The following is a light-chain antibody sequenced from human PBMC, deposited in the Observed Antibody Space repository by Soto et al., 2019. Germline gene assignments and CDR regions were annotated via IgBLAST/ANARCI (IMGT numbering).Light chain of an antibody. CDR2: KVS. V-gene: IGKV2-30*01. Sequence: DVVMTQSPLSLPVTRLQPACISCXSSRSLVYSDGDTYLTWFQQRPGQSPRRLIYKVSNRDSGVPDRFSGGGSGTDFTLKISRVEAEDVGFYSCLQTTHWPWTFGQGTKVDIK. CDR3: LQTTHWPWT. J-gene: IGKJ1*01. CDR1: RSLVYSDGDTY.